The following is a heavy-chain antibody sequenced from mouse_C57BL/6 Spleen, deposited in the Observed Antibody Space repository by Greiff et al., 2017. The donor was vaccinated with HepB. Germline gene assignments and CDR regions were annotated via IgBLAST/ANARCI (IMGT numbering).Heavy chain of an antibody. CDR3: ARFTTVVGPAYYFDY. CDR1: GYTFTSYW. V-gene: IGHV1-55*01. D-gene: IGHD1-1*01. CDR2: IYPGSGST. Sequence: VQLQQPGAELVKPGASVKMSCKASGYTFTSYWMTWVKQRPGQGLEWIGDIYPGSGSTNYNEKFKSKATLTVDTSSSTAYMQLSSLTSEDSAVYYCARFTTVVGPAYYFDYWGQGTTLTVSS. J-gene: IGHJ2*01.